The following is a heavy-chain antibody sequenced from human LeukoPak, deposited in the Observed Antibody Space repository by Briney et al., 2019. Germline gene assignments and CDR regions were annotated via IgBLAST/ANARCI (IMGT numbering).Heavy chain of an antibody. CDR1: GFTFSSYA. D-gene: IGHD4-17*01. V-gene: IGHV3-48*04. J-gene: IGHJ4*02. Sequence: PGGSLRLSCAASGFTFSSYAMSWVRQAPGKGLEWVSYISSSGSTIYYADSVKGRFTISRDNAKNSLYLQMNSLRAEDTAVYYCARESPPDYGDYSDFDYWGQGTLVTVSS. CDR2: ISSSGSTI. CDR3: ARESPPDYGDYSDFDY.